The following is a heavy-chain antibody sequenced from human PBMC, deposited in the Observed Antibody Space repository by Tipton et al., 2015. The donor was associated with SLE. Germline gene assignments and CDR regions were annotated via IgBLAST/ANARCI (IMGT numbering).Heavy chain of an antibody. Sequence: SLRLSCAASGFDVRNTYLSWVRQAPGKGLEWVSLIDGGYNTYYADSVRARFTVSKDISKNTMFLQMYNLSPEDTAVYYCARGEMDVFDIWGQGTVVSVSS. CDR2: IDGGYNT. D-gene: IGHD3-16*01. CDR3: ARGEMDVFDI. V-gene: IGHV3-66*02. CDR1: GFDVRNTY. J-gene: IGHJ3*02.